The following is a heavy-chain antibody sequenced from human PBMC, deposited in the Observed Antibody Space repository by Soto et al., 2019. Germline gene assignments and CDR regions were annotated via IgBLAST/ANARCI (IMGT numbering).Heavy chain of an antibody. V-gene: IGHV2-26*01. Sequence: QVTLKESGPVLVKPTETLTLTCTVSGFSLSNARMGVSWIRQPPGKALEWLAHIFSNDVKSYSTSLKSRLTISKDTSKSQVVLTMTNMDPVDTATYYCARIRGYSYDLYYFDYWGQGTLVTVSS. D-gene: IGHD5-18*01. J-gene: IGHJ4*02. CDR1: GFSLSNARMG. CDR2: IFSNDVK. CDR3: ARIRGYSYDLYYFDY.